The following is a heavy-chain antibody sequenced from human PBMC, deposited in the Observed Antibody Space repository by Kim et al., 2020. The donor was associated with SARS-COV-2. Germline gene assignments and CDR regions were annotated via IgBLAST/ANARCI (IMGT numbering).Heavy chain of an antibody. V-gene: IGHV3-9*01. CDR1: GFTFDDYA. CDR2: ISWNSGSI. D-gene: IGHD3-10*01. Sequence: GGSLRLSCAASGFTFDDYAMHWVRQAPGKGLEWVSGISWNSGSIGYADSVKGRFTISRDNAKNSLYLQMNSLRAEDTALYYCAKDRGFGELFLSFDYWGQGTLVTVSS. CDR3: AKDRGFGELFLSFDY. J-gene: IGHJ4*02.